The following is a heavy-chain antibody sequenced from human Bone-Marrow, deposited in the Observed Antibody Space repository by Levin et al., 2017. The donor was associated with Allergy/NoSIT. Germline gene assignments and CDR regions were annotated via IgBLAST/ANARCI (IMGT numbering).Heavy chain of an antibody. CDR3: VTDLVSD. J-gene: IGHJ4*02. D-gene: IGHD3-16*01. V-gene: IGHV3-15*07. Sequence: GGSLRLSCAASGFIVSDAWIHWVRQAPGKGLEWVGRIKRETNGGTADYAVAGKGRFIIARAESKQTVSLQMNGRNTEDTAVYYCVTDLVSDWGQGTLVIVSS. CDR2: IKRETNGGTA. CDR1: GFIVSDAW.